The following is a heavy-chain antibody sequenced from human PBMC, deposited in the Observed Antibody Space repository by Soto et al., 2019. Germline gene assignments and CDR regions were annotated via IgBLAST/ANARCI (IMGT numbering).Heavy chain of an antibody. J-gene: IGHJ6*02. Sequence: EVQLVESGGGLVQPGGSLRLSCAASGFTLSSYWMSWVRQAPGKGLEWVANIKQDGSEKYYVDSVKGRFTISRDTAKSSLYLQLNSLRAEDTAVYYGAREYGGSYSPRYYGMDVWGQGTTVTVSS. CDR2: IKQDGSEK. D-gene: IGHD6-13*01. V-gene: IGHV3-7*05. CDR3: AREYGGSYSPRYYGMDV. CDR1: GFTLSSYW.